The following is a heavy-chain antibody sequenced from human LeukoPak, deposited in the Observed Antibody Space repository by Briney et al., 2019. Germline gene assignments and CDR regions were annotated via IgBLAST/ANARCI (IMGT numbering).Heavy chain of an antibody. CDR2: ISSSSSYN. CDR1: GLTFCRYG. CDR3: AKDRYGQGYVDV. D-gene: IGHD3-16*01. Sequence: GGSVSLLCGVCGLTFCRYGMKWARQATEEGLEWVSSISSSSSYNYDPDSVKGRFTISRDNAKNSLYLQMNSLRAEDTAVYYCAKDRYGQGYVDVWGKGTTVTVSS. V-gene: IGHV3-21*01. J-gene: IGHJ6*04.